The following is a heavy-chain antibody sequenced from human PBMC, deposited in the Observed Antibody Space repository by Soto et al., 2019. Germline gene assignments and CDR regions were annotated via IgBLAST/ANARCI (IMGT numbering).Heavy chain of an antibody. J-gene: IGHJ4*02. D-gene: IGHD3-22*01. Sequence: ASVKVSCKASGYTFTGYYMHWVRQAPGQGPEWMGWINPNSGGTNYAQKFQGRVTMTRDTSISTAYMELSRLRSDDTAVYYCARDLYYYDSSGGLDYWGRGTLVTVSS. V-gene: IGHV1-2*02. CDR3: ARDLYYYDSSGGLDY. CDR1: GYTFTGYY. CDR2: INPNSGGT.